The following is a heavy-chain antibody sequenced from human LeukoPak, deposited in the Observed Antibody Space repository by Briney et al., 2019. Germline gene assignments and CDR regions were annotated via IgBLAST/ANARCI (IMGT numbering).Heavy chain of an antibody. Sequence: GESLKISCKGSGYSFTSYWIGWVRQMPGKGLEWMGIIYPGDSDTRYSPSFQGQVTISADKSISTAYLQWRSLKASDTPIYYCARQSAVPAPRGTICSDPWGQGTLVTVSS. V-gene: IGHV5-51*01. CDR1: GYSFTSYW. CDR2: IYPGDSDT. CDR3: ARQSAVPAPRGTICSDP. D-gene: IGHD3-16*01. J-gene: IGHJ5*02.